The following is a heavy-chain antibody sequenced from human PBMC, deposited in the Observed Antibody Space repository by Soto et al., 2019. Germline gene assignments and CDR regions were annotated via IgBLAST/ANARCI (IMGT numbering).Heavy chain of an antibody. CDR3: ARDILEPPQPLICGMDV. Sequence: QVQLVQSGAEVKKPGASVKVSCKASGYTFTSYYMYWVRQAPGQGLEWMGIINPIGGSTTYAQKCQDRFTMTRDTSTSTVYMGLSSLRSEDTAVYYCARDILEPPQPLICGMDVWGQGTTVTVSS. CDR2: INPIGGST. V-gene: IGHV1-46*01. CDR1: GYTFTSYY. J-gene: IGHJ6*02. D-gene: IGHD1-1*01.